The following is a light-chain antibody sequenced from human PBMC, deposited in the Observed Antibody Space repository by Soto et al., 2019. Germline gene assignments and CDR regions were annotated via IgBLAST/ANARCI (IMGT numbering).Light chain of an antibody. CDR3: SSYTRSSTLVV. CDR1: SSDVGAYNY. Sequence: QSALTQPASVSGSPGQSITISCTGTSSDVGAYNYVSWYQQHPGKAPKHMIYDVSHRPSGVSNRFSGSKSGHTASLTISGRQAEYEADYYCSSYTRSSTLVVFGGGTKVTVL. J-gene: IGLJ2*01. CDR2: DVS. V-gene: IGLV2-14*03.